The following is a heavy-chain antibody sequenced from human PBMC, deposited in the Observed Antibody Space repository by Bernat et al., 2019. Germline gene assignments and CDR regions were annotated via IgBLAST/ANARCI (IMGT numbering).Heavy chain of an antibody. D-gene: IGHD6-13*01. CDR2: ISYDGSNK. V-gene: IGHV3-30-3*01. CDR3: ARTQIAAAGTWYFDY. Sequence: QVQLVESGGGVVQPGRSLRLSCAASGFTFSSYAMHWVRQAPGKGLEWVAFISYDGSNKYYADSVKGRFTIFRDNSKNTLYLQMNSLRAEDTAVYYCARTQIAAAGTWYFDYWGQGTLVTVSS. CDR1: GFTFSSYA. J-gene: IGHJ4*02.